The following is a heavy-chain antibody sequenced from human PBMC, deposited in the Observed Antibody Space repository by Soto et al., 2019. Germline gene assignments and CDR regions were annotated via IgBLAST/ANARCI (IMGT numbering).Heavy chain of an antibody. D-gene: IGHD1-1*01. Sequence: QVQLVQSGAEVKKPGSSVKVSCKASGGTFSSYAISWVRQAPGQGLEWMGGIIPIFGTANYAQKFQGRVTITADEYTSTAYMELSSLRSEDTAVYYCARETTVRPSVSYYFDYWGQGTLVTVSS. V-gene: IGHV1-69*12. CDR2: IIPIFGTA. J-gene: IGHJ4*02. CDR1: GGTFSSYA. CDR3: ARETTVRPSVSYYFDY.